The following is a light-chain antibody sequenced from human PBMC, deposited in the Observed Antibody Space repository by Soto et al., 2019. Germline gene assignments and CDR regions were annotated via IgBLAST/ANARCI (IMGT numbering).Light chain of an antibody. CDR2: EAS. CDR3: QQYITYPYS. J-gene: IGKJ1*01. V-gene: IGKV1-5*03. Sequence: DIQMTQSPSTLSASVGDRVTITCRASQSTSTWLAWYQQRPGKTPKLLISEASKVESGLPSRFRGSGSGTEFTLTISSLQPDDFATYYIQQYITYPYSFGQGTKVE. CDR1: QSTSTW.